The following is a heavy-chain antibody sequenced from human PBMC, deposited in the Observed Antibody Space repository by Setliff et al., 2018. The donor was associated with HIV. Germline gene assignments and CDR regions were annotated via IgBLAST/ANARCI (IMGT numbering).Heavy chain of an antibody. CDR2: VFYSGSP. Sequence: PSETLSLTCAVSGVTFSSNNYYWGWIRQPPGKGLEWIGTVFYSGSPSYSPPLKSRVTLSVDTSKNQFYLKLKSVTAADTALYYCARLVRGGSGHYFDYWGQGKLVTVSS. V-gene: IGHV4-39*07. CDR1: GVTFSSNNYY. CDR3: ARLVRGGSGHYFDY. J-gene: IGHJ4*02. D-gene: IGHD3-10*01.